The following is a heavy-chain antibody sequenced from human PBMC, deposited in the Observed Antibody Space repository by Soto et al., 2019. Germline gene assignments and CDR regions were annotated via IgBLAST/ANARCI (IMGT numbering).Heavy chain of an antibody. Sequence: EVQLVESGGGLVKPGGSLRLSCAASGFTFSNAWMSWVRQAPGKGLEWVGSIKSKTDGGTTDYAAPVKGRFTISRDDSKNTLYLQMNSLKTEDTAVYYCTTYVFGSSGFPGVRRRRFDIWGQGTMVTVSS. J-gene: IGHJ3*02. CDR1: GFTFSNAW. V-gene: IGHV3-15*01. D-gene: IGHD3-22*01. CDR3: TTYVFGSSGFPGVRRRRFDI. CDR2: IKSKTDGGTT.